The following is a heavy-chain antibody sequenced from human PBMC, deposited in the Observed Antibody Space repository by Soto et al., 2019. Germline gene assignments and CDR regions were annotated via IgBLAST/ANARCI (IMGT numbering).Heavy chain of an antibody. CDR3: ARHSYYYYGMDV. V-gene: IGHV4-59*08. CDR1: GGSISSYY. J-gene: IGHJ6*02. Sequence: SETLSLTCTVSGGSISSYYWSWIRQPPGKGLEWIGYIYYSGSTNYNPSLKSRVTISVDTSKNQFSLKLSSVTAADTAVYYCARHSYYYYGMDVWGQGTTVTVSS. CDR2: IYYSGST.